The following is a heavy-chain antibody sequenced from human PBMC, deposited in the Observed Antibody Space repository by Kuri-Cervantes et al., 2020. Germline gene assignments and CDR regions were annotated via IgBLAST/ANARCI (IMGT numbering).Heavy chain of an antibody. CDR3: ARDQVVVVPAARGTQPYYYYGMDV. J-gene: IGHJ6*02. V-gene: IGHV3-20*04. CDR2: ITWNGGTT. D-gene: IGHD2-2*01. CDR1: GFTFDDYG. Sequence: GGSLRLSCAASGFTFDDYGMSWVRQAPGKGLEWVSGITWNGGTTDYADSVKGRFTISRDNAKNSLYLQMNSLRAEDTAVYYCARDQVVVVPAARGTQPYYYYGMDVWGQGTTVTVSS.